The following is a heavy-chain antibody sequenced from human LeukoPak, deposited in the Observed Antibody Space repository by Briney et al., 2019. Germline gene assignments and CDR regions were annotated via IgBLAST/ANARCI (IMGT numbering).Heavy chain of an antibody. CDR2: IYTSGST. CDR3: ARDRPQYSSSWYDAFDI. Sequence: KPSETLSLTCGVSGYSISSGYYWSWIRQPAGKGLEWIGRIYTSGSTNYNPSLKCRVTISVDTSKNQFSLKLSSVTAADTAVYYCARDRPQYSSSWYDAFDIWGQGTMVTVSS. CDR1: GYSISSGYY. J-gene: IGHJ3*02. D-gene: IGHD6-13*01. V-gene: IGHV4-61*02.